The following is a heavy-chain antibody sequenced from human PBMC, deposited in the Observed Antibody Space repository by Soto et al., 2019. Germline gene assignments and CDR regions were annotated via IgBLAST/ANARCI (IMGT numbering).Heavy chain of an antibody. CDR1: GFRFEQYV. CDR2: VSPTGDTV. V-gene: IGHV3-9*01. Sequence: VQVVASGGGLVQPGRSLRLSCAVSGFRFEQYVMHWVRQAPGKGLECVSTVSPTGDTVAYADSVEGRFTVSRDNAKNALYLQMNSLKGDDTAFYDCLKYAPNGSIEDWGQGTLVTVSS. D-gene: IGHD3-10*01. CDR3: LKYAPNGSIED. J-gene: IGHJ4*02.